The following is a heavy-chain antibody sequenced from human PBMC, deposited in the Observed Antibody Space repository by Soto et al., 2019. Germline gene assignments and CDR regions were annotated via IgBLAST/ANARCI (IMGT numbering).Heavy chain of an antibody. J-gene: IGHJ5*02. D-gene: IGHD6-13*01. CDR2: ISSSGSTI. Sequence: PGGSLRLSCAASGFTFSDYYMSWIRQAPGKGLEWVSYISSSGSTIYYADSVKGRFTISRDNAKNSLYLQMNSLRAEDTAVYYCAKVGSSWYNWFDPWGQGTLVTVSS. CDR1: GFTFSDYY. CDR3: AKVGSSWYNWFDP. V-gene: IGHV3-11*01.